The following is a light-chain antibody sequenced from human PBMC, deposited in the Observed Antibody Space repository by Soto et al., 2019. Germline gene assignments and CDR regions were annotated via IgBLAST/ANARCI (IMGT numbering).Light chain of an antibody. V-gene: IGKV3-15*01. CDR1: QSVRSN. J-gene: IGKJ4*01. Sequence: EIVMTQSPATLSVSPGERVTLSCRASQSVRSNLAWYQQKPGQVPRVLIYGASTRAIGIPDRFSGSGSGTDFTLTIRSLQAEDFEVYYCQHYNTLWGFGGGTKVEIK. CDR3: QHYNTLWG. CDR2: GAS.